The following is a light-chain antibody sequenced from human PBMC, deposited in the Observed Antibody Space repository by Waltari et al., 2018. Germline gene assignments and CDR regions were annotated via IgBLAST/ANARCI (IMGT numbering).Light chain of an antibody. J-gene: IGKJ4*01. V-gene: IGKV1-5*03. CDR2: KAS. Sequence: IQLTQSPSTVSASVGARVTITCRASQSISSWLAWYQQKPGKAPNLLISKASNLQSGVPSRFSGSGSGTEFTLTISSLQPDDFATYYCQQYDDYIPLTFGGGTTVESK. CDR1: QSISSW. CDR3: QQYDDYIPLT.